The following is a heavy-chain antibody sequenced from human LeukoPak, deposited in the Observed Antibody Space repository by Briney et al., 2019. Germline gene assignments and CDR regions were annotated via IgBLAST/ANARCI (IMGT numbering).Heavy chain of an antibody. D-gene: IGHD3-10*01. Sequence: ASVKVSCKASGYTFTGYYMHWVRQAPGQGLEWMGWINPNSGGTNYAQKFQGRVTMTRDTSISTAYMELSRLRSDDTAVYYCARGMVRGVIALDAFDIWGQGTMVTVSS. CDR3: ARGMVRGVIALDAFDI. J-gene: IGHJ3*02. V-gene: IGHV1-2*02. CDR1: GYTFTGYY. CDR2: INPNSGGT.